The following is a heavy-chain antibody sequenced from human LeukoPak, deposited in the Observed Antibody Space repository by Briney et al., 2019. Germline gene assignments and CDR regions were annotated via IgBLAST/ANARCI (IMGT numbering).Heavy chain of an antibody. D-gene: IGHD6-13*01. CDR1: GFTFSSYS. J-gene: IGHJ4*02. CDR3: ARVPIAAAGSYYFDY. V-gene: IGHV3-48*04. Sequence: GGSLRLSCAASGFTFSSYSMNWVRQAPGKGLEWVSYISGTDSAIYYADSVKGRFTISRDNAKNSLYLQMNSLRAEDTAVYYCARVPIAAAGSYYFDYWGQGTLVTVSS. CDR2: ISGTDSAI.